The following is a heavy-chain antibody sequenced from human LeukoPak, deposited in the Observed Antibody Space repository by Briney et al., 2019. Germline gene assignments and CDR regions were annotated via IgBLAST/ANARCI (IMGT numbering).Heavy chain of an antibody. CDR3: ARSPEQWLVFYYYMDV. D-gene: IGHD6-19*01. V-gene: IGHV3-23*01. CDR1: GFTFSNYA. CDR2: ISGRGTNT. J-gene: IGHJ6*03. Sequence: GGSLRLSCAASGFTFSNYAFSWVRQAPGKGLEWVSIISGRGTNTHYADSVKGRFTISRDNSKNTLYLQMNSLRAEDTAVYYCARSPEQWLVFYYYMDVWGKGTTVTVSS.